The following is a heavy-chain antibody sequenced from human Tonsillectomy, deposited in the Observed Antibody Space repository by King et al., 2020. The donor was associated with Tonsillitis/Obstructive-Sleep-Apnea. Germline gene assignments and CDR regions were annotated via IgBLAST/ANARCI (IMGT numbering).Heavy chain of an antibody. Sequence: VQLVESGAEVKKPGASVKVSCKASGYTFTGYYMHWVRQAPGQGLEWMGWINPNSGGTNYAQKFQGRVTMTRDTSIRTAYMELSRLRSEDTAVYYCARGGIAVAGTLDYWGQGTLVTVSS. D-gene: IGHD6-19*01. CDR2: INPNSGGT. V-gene: IGHV1-2*02. CDR3: ARGGIAVAGTLDY. J-gene: IGHJ4*02. CDR1: GYTFTGYY.